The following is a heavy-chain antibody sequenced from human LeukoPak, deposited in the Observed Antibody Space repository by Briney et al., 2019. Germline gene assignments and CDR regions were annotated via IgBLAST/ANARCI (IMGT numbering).Heavy chain of an antibody. CDR3: ARLVAVAGFDY. CDR2: ISSSGSTI. J-gene: IGHJ4*02. V-gene: IGHV3-48*03. Sequence: GSLRLSCAASGFTFSSYEMNWVRQAPGKGLEWVSYISSSGSTIYYADSVKGRFTISRDNAKNSLYQQMNSLRAEDTAVYYCARLVAVAGFDYWGQGTLVTVSS. CDR1: GFTFSSYE. D-gene: IGHD6-19*01.